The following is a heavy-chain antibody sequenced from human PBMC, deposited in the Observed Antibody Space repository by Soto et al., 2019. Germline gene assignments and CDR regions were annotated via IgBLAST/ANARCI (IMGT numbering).Heavy chain of an antibody. V-gene: IGHV3-66*01. J-gene: IGHJ6*02. CDR1: GFSVSSSY. CDR3: EQTHYPFHGMDV. Sequence: EGSLRLSCAASGFSVSSSYMSWVCQAPGKGLEWVSFIYRGDSINYADPVKGRFTISTDNSKNMLYLQMSSLRADDTAVYYCEQTHYPFHGMDVWRQGTTVTVSS. CDR2: IYRGDSI. D-gene: IGHD1-26*01.